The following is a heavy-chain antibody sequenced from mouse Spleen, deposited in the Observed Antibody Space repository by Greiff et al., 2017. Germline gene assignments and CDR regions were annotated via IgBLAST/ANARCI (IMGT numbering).Heavy chain of an antibody. CDR2: IYPGNSDT. D-gene: IGHD2-4*01. J-gene: IGHJ3*01. CDR1: GYSFTSYW. V-gene: IGHV1-5*01. CDR3: TSDYDKGAWFAY. Sequence: SGTVLARPGASVKMSCKASGYSFTSYWMHWVKQRPGQGLEWIGAIYPGNSDTSYNQKFKGKAKLTAVTSASTAYMELSSLTNEDSAVYYCTSDYDKGAWFAYWGQGTLVTVSA.